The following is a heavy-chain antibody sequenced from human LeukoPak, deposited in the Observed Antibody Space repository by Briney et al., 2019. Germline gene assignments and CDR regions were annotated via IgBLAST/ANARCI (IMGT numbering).Heavy chain of an antibody. CDR1: DDSISSGTYY. CDR2: VFASGTT. Sequence: PSETLSLTCTVSDDSISSGTYYWSWIRQPAGKGLEWIGRVFASGTTNYNPSLKGRVTISVDTSKNQFSLKLSSVTAADTAVYYCARLGQQLATIDYWGQGTLVTVSS. V-gene: IGHV4-61*02. D-gene: IGHD6-13*01. J-gene: IGHJ4*02. CDR3: ARLGQQLATIDY.